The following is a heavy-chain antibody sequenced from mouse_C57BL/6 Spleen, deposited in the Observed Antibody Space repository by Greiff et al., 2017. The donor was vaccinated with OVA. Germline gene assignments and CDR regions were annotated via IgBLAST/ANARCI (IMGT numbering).Heavy chain of an antibody. CDR1: GFTFSDYY. J-gene: IGHJ3*01. CDR2: INYDGSSP. Sequence: EVQLVESEGGLVQPGSSMKLSCKASGFTFSDYYMAWVRQVPEKGLEWVANINYDGSSPYYLDSLKSRFIISRDNAKNILYLQMSSLKSEDTATYYCARGAGSWFAYWGQGTLVTVSA. V-gene: IGHV5-16*01. CDR3: ARGAGSWFAY.